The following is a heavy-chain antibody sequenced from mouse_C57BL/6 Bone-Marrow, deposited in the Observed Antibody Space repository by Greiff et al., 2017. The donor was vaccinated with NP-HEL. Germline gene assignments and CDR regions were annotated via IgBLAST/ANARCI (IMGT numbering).Heavy chain of an antibody. CDR1: GFTFSSYG. Sequence: EVKLMESGGDLVKPGGSLKLSCAASGFTFSSYGMSWVRQTPDKRLEWVATISSGGSYTYYPDSVKGRFTISRDTAKNTLYLQMSRLKSEDTAMYYCARRDAMDYWGQGTSVTVSS. J-gene: IGHJ4*01. V-gene: IGHV5-6*02. CDR2: ISSGGSYT. CDR3: ARRDAMDY.